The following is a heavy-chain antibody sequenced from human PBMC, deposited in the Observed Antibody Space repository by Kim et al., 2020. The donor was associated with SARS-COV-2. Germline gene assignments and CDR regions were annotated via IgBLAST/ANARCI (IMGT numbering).Heavy chain of an antibody. V-gene: IGHV3-23*01. CDR2: ISGSGGST. CDR3: AKETGKNSITGTILDFDY. D-gene: IGHD1-7*01. Sequence: GGSLRLSCAASGFTFSSYAMSWVRQAPGKGLEWVSAISGSGGSTYYADSVKGRFTISRDNSKNTLYLQMNSLRAEDTAVYYCAKETGKNSITGTILDFDYWGQGTLVTVSS. J-gene: IGHJ4*02. CDR1: GFTFSSYA.